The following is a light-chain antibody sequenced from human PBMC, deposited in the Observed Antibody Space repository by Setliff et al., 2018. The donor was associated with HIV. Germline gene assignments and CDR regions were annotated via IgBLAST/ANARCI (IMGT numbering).Light chain of an antibody. Sequence: QSVLTQPASVSGSPGQSITVSCTGTSNDIGAYDYVSWYQQHPGKAPKLMIYAVTGRPSGVSNRFSGSKSGNTASLTISGLQAEDEADYYCSSYTISNTHVLFGGGTK. CDR2: AVT. CDR3: SSYTISNTHVL. V-gene: IGLV2-14*03. J-gene: IGLJ2*01. CDR1: SNDIGAYDY.